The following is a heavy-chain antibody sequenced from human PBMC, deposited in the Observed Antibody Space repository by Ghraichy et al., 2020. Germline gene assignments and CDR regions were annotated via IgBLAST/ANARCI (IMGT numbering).Heavy chain of an antibody. CDR3: ARGRVFGVVIPHYYYYMDV. CDR1: GGSFSGYY. J-gene: IGHJ6*03. V-gene: IGHV4-34*01. Sequence: SETLSLICAVYGGSFSGYYWSWIRQPPGKGLEWIGEINHSGSTNYNPSLKSRVTISVDTSKNQFSLKLSSVTAADTAVYYCARGRVFGVVIPHYYYYMDVWGKGTTVTVSS. CDR2: INHSGST. D-gene: IGHD3-3*01.